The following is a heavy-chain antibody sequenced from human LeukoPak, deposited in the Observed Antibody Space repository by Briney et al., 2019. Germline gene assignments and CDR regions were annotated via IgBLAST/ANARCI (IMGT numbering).Heavy chain of an antibody. D-gene: IGHD4-17*01. CDR3: ANHRGDYANWYFDL. Sequence: GGSLRLSCAASGFTFSSYGMHWVRPAPGKGLEWVAVISYDGSNKYYADSVKRRFTISRDNSKNTQYLQMNSLRAEDTAVYYCANHRGDYANWYFDLWGRGTLVTVSS. CDR2: ISYDGSNK. V-gene: IGHV3-30*18. J-gene: IGHJ2*01. CDR1: GFTFSSYG.